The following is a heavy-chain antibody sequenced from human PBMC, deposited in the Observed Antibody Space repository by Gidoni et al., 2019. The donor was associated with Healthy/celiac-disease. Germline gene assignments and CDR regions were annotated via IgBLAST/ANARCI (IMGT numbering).Heavy chain of an antibody. D-gene: IGHD5-12*01. CDR3: ARDLGRQGYDAFDI. CDR1: GFTFSSYS. J-gene: IGHJ3*02. Sequence: EVQLVESGGGLVKPGGSLRLSCAASGFTFSSYSMNWVRQAPGKGLEWVSSISSSSSYIYYADSVKGRFTISRDNAKNSLYLQMNSLRAEDTAVYYCARDLGRQGYDAFDIWGQGTMVTVSS. CDR2: ISSSSSYI. V-gene: IGHV3-21*01.